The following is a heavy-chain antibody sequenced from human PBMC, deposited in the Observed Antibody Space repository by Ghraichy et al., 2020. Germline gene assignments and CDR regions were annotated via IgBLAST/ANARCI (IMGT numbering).Heavy chain of an antibody. D-gene: IGHD3-22*01. V-gene: IGHV1-69*04. CDR3: AERGHYYDSSGYYNYFDY. Sequence: SVKVSCKASGGTFSSYAISWVRQAPGQGLEWMGRIIPILGIANYAQKFQGRVTITADKSTSTAYMELSSLRSEDTAVYYCAERGHYYDSSGYYNYFDYWGQGTLVTVSS. CDR2: IIPILGIA. CDR1: GGTFSSYA. J-gene: IGHJ4*02.